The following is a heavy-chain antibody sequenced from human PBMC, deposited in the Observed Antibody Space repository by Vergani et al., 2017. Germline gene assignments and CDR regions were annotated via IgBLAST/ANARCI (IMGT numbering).Heavy chain of an antibody. CDR3: ARPDGFLGMD. D-gene: IGHD3-10*01. CDR2: INHSGST. CDR1: GGSFSGYY. J-gene: IGHJ4*02. Sequence: QVQLQQWGAGLLKPSETLSLTCAVYGGSFSGYYWSWIRQPPGKGLEWIGEINHSGSTNYNPSLKSRVTISVDTSKNQFSLKLSSVTAADTAVYYCARPDGFLGMDWGQGTLVTVSS. V-gene: IGHV4-34*01.